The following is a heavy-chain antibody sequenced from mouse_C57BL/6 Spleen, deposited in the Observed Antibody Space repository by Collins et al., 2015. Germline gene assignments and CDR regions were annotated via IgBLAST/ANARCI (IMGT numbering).Heavy chain of an antibody. CDR2: ISYSGST. CDR1: GYSITSDYA. J-gene: IGHJ4*01. CDR3: ARNYGNCQAMNY. V-gene: IGHV3-2*02. D-gene: IGHD2-1*01. Sequence: DVQLQESGPGLVKPSQSLSLTCTVTGYSITSDYAWNWIRQFPGNKLEWMGYISYSGSTSYNPSLKSRISITRDTSKNQFFLQLNSVTTEDTATYYCARNYGNCQAMNYWGQGTSVTVSS.